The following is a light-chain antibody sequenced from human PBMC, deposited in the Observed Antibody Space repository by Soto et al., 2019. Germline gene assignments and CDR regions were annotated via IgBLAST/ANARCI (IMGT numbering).Light chain of an antibody. Sequence: QAVSVSGSPGQSITISCTGTSSDVGSYNLVSWYHQTPGKAPKLMIYEGNKRPSGVSNRFSGSKSGNTASLTISGLQAEDEADYYCCSYAGSSSWVFGGGTKLTVL. V-gene: IGLV2-23*01. CDR3: CSYAGSSSWV. J-gene: IGLJ3*02. CDR1: SSDVGSYNL. CDR2: EGN.